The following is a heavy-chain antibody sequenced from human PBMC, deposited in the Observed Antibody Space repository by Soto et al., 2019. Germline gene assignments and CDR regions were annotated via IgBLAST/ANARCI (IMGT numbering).Heavy chain of an antibody. CDR3: ARWRGAFDS. J-gene: IGHJ4*02. Sequence: QVHLVQSGAGVKKPGASVKVSCKASGYSFTSWTIHWVRQAPGKSLESMGWIDAGNGITKYSQKFQDRVTITRDTSASTAYMELNSLRSEDTAVYYCARWRGAFDSWGQGALVTVSS. D-gene: IGHD1-26*01. CDR2: IDAGNGIT. V-gene: IGHV1-3*01. CDR1: GYSFTSWT.